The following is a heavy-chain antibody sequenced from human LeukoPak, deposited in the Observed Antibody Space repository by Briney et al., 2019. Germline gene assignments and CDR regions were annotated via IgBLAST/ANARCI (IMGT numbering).Heavy chain of an antibody. J-gene: IGHJ4*02. CDR2: IIPIFGTA. CDR3: ASLLESIAAHRGSDY. Sequence: SVKVSCKASGGTFSSYAISWVRQAPGQGLEWMGGIIPIFGTANYAQKFQGRVTITADESTSTAYMELSSLRSEDTAVYYCASLLESIAAHRGSDYWGQGTLVTVSS. V-gene: IGHV1-69*13. CDR1: GGTFSSYA. D-gene: IGHD6-6*01.